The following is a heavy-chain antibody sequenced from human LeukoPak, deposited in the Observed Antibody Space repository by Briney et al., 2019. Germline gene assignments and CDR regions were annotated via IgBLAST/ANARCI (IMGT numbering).Heavy chain of an antibody. D-gene: IGHD3-3*01. CDR1: GGTFSSYA. CDR3: ARCQSGFLEWSYLSYMDV. J-gene: IGHJ6*03. Sequence: ASVKVSCKASGGTFSSYAISWVRQAPGQGLEWMGGIIPIFGTANYAQKFQGRVTITTDESTSTAYMELSSLRSEDTAVHYCARCQSGFLEWSYLSYMDVWGKGTTVTVSS. V-gene: IGHV1-69*05. CDR2: IIPIFGTA.